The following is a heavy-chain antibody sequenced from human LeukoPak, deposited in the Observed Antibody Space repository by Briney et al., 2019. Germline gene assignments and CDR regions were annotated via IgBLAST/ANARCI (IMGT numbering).Heavy chain of an antibody. CDR3: AHNYDFWSGYLAY. Sequence: SETLSLTCTVSGGSISSYYWSWIRQPPGKGLEWIGEINHSGSTNYNPSLKSRVTISVDTSKNQFSLKLSSVTAADTAVYYCAHNYDFWSGYLAYWGQGTLVTVSS. CDR1: GGSISSYY. D-gene: IGHD3-3*01. CDR2: INHSGST. J-gene: IGHJ4*02. V-gene: IGHV4-34*01.